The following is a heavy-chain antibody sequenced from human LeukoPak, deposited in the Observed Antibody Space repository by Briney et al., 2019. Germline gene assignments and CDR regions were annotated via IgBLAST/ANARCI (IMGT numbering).Heavy chain of an antibody. CDR2: IYSGGEI. CDR1: GFTVSSNY. D-gene: IGHD2-15*01. V-gene: IGHV3-53*01. CDR3: ARGCSDKKCYIHY. Sequence: GGSLRLSCAASGFTVSSNYMNWVRQAPGKRLEWVSVIYSGGEIYYADSVKGRFTISRDSSKNTLYLQMNSLRVEDTAVYFCARGCSDKKCYIHYWGQGTLVTVSS. J-gene: IGHJ4*02.